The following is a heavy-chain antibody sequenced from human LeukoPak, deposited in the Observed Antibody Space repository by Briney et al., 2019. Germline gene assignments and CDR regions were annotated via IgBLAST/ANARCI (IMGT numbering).Heavy chain of an antibody. J-gene: IGHJ4*02. CDR1: GFTFSSYA. V-gene: IGHV3-23*01. CDR2: ISGSGGST. Sequence: GGSLRLSCAASGFTFSSYAMSWVRQAPGKGLEWVSAISGSGGSTYYADSVKGRFTISRDNSKNTLYLQMNSLRAEDTAVYYCAKTPFDSSSWSNFDYWGQGTLVTVSS. D-gene: IGHD6-13*01. CDR3: AKTPFDSSSWSNFDY.